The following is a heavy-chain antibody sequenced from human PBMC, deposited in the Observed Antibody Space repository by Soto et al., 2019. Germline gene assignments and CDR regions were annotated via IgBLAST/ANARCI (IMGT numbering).Heavy chain of an antibody. CDR3: ASPPYDYVWGCYRLGGRDYYGMDV. Sequence: SETLSLTCTVSGGSISSSSYYWGWIRQPPGKGLEWIGSIYYSGSTYYNPSLKSRVTISVDTSKNQFSLKLSSVTAADTAVYYCASPPYDYVWGCYRLGGRDYYGMDVWGQGTTVTVSS. D-gene: IGHD3-16*02. CDR1: GGSISSSSYY. CDR2: IYYSGST. V-gene: IGHV4-39*01. J-gene: IGHJ6*02.